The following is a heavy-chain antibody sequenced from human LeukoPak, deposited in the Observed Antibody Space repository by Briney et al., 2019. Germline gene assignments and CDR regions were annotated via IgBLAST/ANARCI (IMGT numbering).Heavy chain of an antibody. CDR2: IYHSGS. CDR3: ARFDYVWETHGMDAFDI. CDR1: GYSITRGYS. D-gene: IGHD3-16*01. Sequence: SETLSLTCAVSGYSITRGYSWGWIRQPPGKGLEWIGSIYHSGSFYNPSLKSRVAISVDTSKNQFSLKLSSVTAADTAVYYCARFDYVWETHGMDAFDIWGQGTMVTVSS. V-gene: IGHV4-38-2*01. J-gene: IGHJ3*02.